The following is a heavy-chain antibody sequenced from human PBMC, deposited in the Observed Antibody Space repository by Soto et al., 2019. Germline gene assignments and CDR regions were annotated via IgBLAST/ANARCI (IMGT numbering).Heavy chain of an antibody. D-gene: IGHD3-16*02. CDR3: TKDRPWTWGGVITT. Sequence: EVQLVESGGGLVNPGGSVRLSCVVSGLNFGDAWMTWVRQAPGKGPEWVGLIRNEAGGGTSDYAAPVKDRFIFSRDDSKNTVYLQMNSLKTEDTAIYYCTKDRPWTWGGVITTWGQGTTVTVSS. V-gene: IGHV3-15*01. CDR1: GLNFGDAW. CDR2: IRNEAGGGTS. J-gene: IGHJ3*01.